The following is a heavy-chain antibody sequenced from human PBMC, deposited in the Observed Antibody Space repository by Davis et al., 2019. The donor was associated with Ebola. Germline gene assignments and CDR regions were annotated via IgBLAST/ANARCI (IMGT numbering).Heavy chain of an antibody. J-gene: IGHJ4*02. V-gene: IGHV1-18*01. CDR3: ARGKGEVGATGFDY. CDR2: ISAYNGNT. CDR1: GYTFTSYG. Sequence: ASVQVSCNASGYTFTSYGISWVRHAPGQGLAWMGWISAYNGNTNYAQKLQGRVTMTTATSTSTAYMELRSLRSDDTAVYYCARGKGEVGATGFDYWGQGTLVTVSS. D-gene: IGHD1-26*01.